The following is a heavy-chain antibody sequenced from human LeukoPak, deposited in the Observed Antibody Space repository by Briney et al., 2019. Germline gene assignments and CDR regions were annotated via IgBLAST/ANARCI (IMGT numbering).Heavy chain of an antibody. CDR3: ARQLGYCSSTSCYADKIDY. V-gene: IGHV4-39*01. Sequence: SETLSLTCTVSGGSISSSSYYWGWIRQPPGKGLEWIGSIYYSGSTYYNPSLKSRVTISVDTSKNQFSLKLSSVTAADTAVYYCARQLGYCSSTSCYADKIDYWGQGTLVTVSS. CDR1: GGSISSSSYY. J-gene: IGHJ4*02. D-gene: IGHD2-2*01. CDR2: IYYSGST.